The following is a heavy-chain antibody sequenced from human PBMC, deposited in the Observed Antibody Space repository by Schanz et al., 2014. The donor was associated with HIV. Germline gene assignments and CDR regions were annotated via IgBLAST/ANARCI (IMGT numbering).Heavy chain of an antibody. V-gene: IGHV3-30*03. CDR2: ISYDGSRK. CDR3: AREREESIAYYYYGMDV. J-gene: IGHJ6*02. D-gene: IGHD1-26*01. Sequence: QMQLVESGGGVVRPGRSLKLSCAASGFSFDNYGMHWVRQAPGKGLEWVAVISYDGSRKHFADSVKGRFTISRDNSKNTLYLQMKSLRAEDTAVYYCAREREESIAYYYYGMDVWGQGTAVTVSS. CDR1: GFSFDNYG.